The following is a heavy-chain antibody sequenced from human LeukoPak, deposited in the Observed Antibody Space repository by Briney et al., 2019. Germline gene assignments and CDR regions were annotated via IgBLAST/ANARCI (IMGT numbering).Heavy chain of an antibody. J-gene: IGHJ4*02. CDR3: ARDGVDSSGWYWSPGVRFDY. Sequence: GGSLRLSCAASGFTFSSYSMTWVRQAPGKGLEWVSSISSSSSSVKGRFTISRDNAKNSLYLQMNSLRAEDTAVYYCARDGVDSSGWYWSPGVRFDYWGQGTLVTVSS. D-gene: IGHD6-19*01. V-gene: IGHV3-21*01. CDR2: ISSSSS. CDR1: GFTFSSYS.